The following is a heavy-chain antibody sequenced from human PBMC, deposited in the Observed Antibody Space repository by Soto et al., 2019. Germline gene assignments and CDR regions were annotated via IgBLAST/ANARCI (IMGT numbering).Heavy chain of an antibody. D-gene: IGHD3-3*01. V-gene: IGHV3-9*01. CDR2: ISWNSGNI. J-gene: IGHJ4*02. CDR3: AKGAVTSIFGYFDY. CDR1: GFTFDDYA. Sequence: EVHLVESGGGLVQPGRSLRLSCAASGFTFDDYAMHWVRQVPGKGLEWVSSISWNSGNIVYADSVKGRFPISRDSANNSLYLQMSSLITADTALYDCAKGAVTSIFGYFDYWGQGTLVTVSS.